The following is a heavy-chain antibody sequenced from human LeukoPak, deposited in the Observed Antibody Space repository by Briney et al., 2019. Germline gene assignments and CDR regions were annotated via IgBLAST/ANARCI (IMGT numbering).Heavy chain of an antibody. CDR1: GGTFSSYA. V-gene: IGHV1-69*05. Sequence: ASVKVSCKASGGTFSSYAISWVRQAPGQGLEWMGGIIPIFGTANYAQKFQGRVTITTDESTSTAYMELSSLRSEDTAVYYCASSVVTTRRVSYYYMDVWGKGTTVTVSS. CDR2: IIPIFGTA. J-gene: IGHJ6*03. D-gene: IGHD4-23*01. CDR3: ASSVVTTRRVSYYYMDV.